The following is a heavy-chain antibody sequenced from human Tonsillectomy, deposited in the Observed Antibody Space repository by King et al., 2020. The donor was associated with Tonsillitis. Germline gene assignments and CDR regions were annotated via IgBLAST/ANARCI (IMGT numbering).Heavy chain of an antibody. CDR2: ISSSSSYI. V-gene: IGHV3-21*01. Sequence: VQLVQSGGGLVKPGGSLRLSCAASGFTFSSYSMNWVRQAPGKGLDGVSSISSSSSYIYYADSVKGRFTLSRDNAKNSLYLQMNSLRDEDTAVYYCARDTPPDYYDSSGSPVGYWGQGTLVTVSS. D-gene: IGHD3-22*01. CDR3: ARDTPPDYYDSSGSPVGY. J-gene: IGHJ4*02. CDR1: GFTFSSYS.